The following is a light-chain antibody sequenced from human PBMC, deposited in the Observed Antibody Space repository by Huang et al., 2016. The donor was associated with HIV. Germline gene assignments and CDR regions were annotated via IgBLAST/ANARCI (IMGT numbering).Light chain of an antibody. V-gene: IGKV3-20*01. CDR2: GAS. CDR1: QSVNSGY. CDR3: QQYGSLPAT. J-gene: IGKJ1*01. Sequence: EIVLTQSPGTLSLSPGERTTLSCRASQSVNSGYLAWYQQKPGQAPRLLIYGASTRATGIPGRVSGSGSGTDFTLTISRLQPEDFAVYYCQQYGSLPATFGQGTKVEVK.